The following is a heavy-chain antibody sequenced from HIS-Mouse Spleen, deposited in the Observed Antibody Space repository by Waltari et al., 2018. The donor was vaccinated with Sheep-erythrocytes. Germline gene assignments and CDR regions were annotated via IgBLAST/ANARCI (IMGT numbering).Heavy chain of an antibody. V-gene: IGHV5-51*03. D-gene: IGHD3-3*01. CDR3: ARRTYYDFWSGYYTDAFDI. Sequence: EVQLVQSGAEVKKPGESLKISCKGSGYSFTRSGIGRVRQMPGKGLEWMGIIYPGDSDTRYSPSFQGQVTISADKSISTAYLQWSSLKASDTAMYYCARRTYYDFWSGYYTDAFDIWGQGTMVTVSS. CDR2: IYPGDSDT. CDR1: GYSFTRSG. J-gene: IGHJ3*02.